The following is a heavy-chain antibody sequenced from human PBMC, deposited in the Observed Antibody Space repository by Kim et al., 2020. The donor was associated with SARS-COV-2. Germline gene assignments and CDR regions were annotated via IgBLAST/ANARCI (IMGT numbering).Heavy chain of an antibody. D-gene: IGHD6-19*01. CDR2: IIPIFGTA. CDR3: ARDRGGWYSGDAYYFDY. CDR1: GGTFSSYA. J-gene: IGHJ4*02. Sequence: SVKVSCKASGGTFSSYAISWVRQAPGQGLEWMGGIIPIFGTANYAQKFQGRVTITADESTSTAYMELSSLRSEDTAVYYCARDRGGWYSGDAYYFDYWGQGTLVTVSS. V-gene: IGHV1-69*13.